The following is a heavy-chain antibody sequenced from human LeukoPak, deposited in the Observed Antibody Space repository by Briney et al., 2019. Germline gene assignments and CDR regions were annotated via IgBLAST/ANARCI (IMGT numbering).Heavy chain of an antibody. CDR2: ISSSGSTI. Sequence: PGGSLRLSCAASGFTFSSYEMNWVRQAPGKGLEWVSYISSSGSTIYYADSVKGRFTISRDNAKNSLYLQMNSLRAEDTAVYYCARVNPRKIAAAGLGHFQHWGQGTLVTVSS. CDR1: GFTFSSYE. J-gene: IGHJ1*01. D-gene: IGHD6-13*01. CDR3: ARVNPRKIAAAGLGHFQH. V-gene: IGHV3-48*03.